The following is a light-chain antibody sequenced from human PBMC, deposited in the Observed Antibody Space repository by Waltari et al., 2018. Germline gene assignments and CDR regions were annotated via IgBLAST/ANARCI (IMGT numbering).Light chain of an antibody. CDR1: QSVGLGY. CDR2: GAS. Sequence: EIVLTQSPRTLSLSPGEQVTLSCRASQSVGLGYLAWYQQKPGQAPRLLIYGASSRATGIPDRFSGSGSGTDFTLSISGVESEDFAVYYCHHYGSSPFTFGQGTKLEV. CDR3: HHYGSSPFT. V-gene: IGKV3-20*01. J-gene: IGKJ2*01.